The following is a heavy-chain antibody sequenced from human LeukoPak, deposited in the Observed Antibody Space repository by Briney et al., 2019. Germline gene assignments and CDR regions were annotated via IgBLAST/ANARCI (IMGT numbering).Heavy chain of an antibody. D-gene: IGHD3-9*01. CDR1: GGSLSGSY. V-gene: IGHV4-34*01. J-gene: IGHJ6*02. CDR3: ARGPLNYDILTGYYFPLPYGMDV. CDR2: INHSGSA. Sequence: SETLSLTCAVYGGSLSGSYWSWIRQPPGKGLEWIGEINHSGSANYNPSLKSRVTLSIDKSKNQFSLNLNSVTAADTAVYYCARGPLNYDILTGYYFPLPYGMDVWGQGTTVTVSS.